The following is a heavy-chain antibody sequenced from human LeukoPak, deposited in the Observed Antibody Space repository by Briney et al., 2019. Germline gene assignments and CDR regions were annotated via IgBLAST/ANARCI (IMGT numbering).Heavy chain of an antibody. D-gene: IGHD5-18*01. V-gene: IGHV3-74*01. CDR3: ASDTVDTAVGIDY. CDR1: GFTFSRHW. Sequence: GGSLRLSCAASGFTFSRHWMHWVRQAPGKGLVWVSRSNSEGSSPHYPHSAKVRFTICRDNAKNTLYLQMHSLRAEGTAVQYCASDTVDTAVGIDYGGRGTRLSVFS. CDR2: SNSEGSSP. J-gene: IGHJ4*02.